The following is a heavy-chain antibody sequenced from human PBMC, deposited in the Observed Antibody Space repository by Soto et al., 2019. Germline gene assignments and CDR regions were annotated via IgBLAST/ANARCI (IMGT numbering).Heavy chain of an antibody. CDR2: IYSGGST. CDR3: ARDRVESGYPEYFQH. J-gene: IGHJ1*01. V-gene: IGHV3-53*01. D-gene: IGHD3-22*01. CDR1: GFTDSSNY. Sequence: EVQLVESGGGLIQPGESLRLSCAATGFTDSSNYMSWVRQAPGKGLEWVSVIYSGGSTYYADSVKGRFTISRDNSKNTLYLQMNSLRAEDTAVYYCARDRVESGYPEYFQHWGQGTLVTVSS.